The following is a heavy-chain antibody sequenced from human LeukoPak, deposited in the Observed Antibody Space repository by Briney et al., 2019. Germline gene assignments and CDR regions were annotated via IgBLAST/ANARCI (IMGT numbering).Heavy chain of an antibody. V-gene: IGHV3-66*01. Sequence: GGSLRLSCAASGFTVSSNYMSWVRQAPGKGLEWVSVIYSGGSTYYADSVKGRFTISRDNSKNTLYLQMNSLRAEDTAVYYCARDPGADGYNDYYYYYGMDVWGKGTTVTVSS. CDR3: ARDPGADGYNDYYYYYGMDV. CDR2: IYSGGST. J-gene: IGHJ6*04. CDR1: GFTVSSNY. D-gene: IGHD5-24*01.